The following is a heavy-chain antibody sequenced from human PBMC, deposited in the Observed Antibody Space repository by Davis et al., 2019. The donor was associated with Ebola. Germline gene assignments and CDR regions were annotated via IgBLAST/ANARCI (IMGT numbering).Heavy chain of an antibody. D-gene: IGHD3-10*01. CDR3: ARRVTMVRGVIIITSWFDP. V-gene: IGHV4-39*01. J-gene: IGHJ5*02. Sequence: MPSETLSLTCTVSGGSISSSIYFWGWIRQPPGKGLEWIGSIYYSGSTYYNPSLKSRVTISVDTSKNQFSLKLSSVTAADTAVYYCARRVTMVRGVIIITSWFDPWGQGTLVTVSS. CDR1: GGSISSSIYF. CDR2: IYYSGST.